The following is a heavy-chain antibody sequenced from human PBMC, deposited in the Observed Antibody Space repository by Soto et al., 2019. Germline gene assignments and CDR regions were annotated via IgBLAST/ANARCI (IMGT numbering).Heavy chain of an antibody. J-gene: IGHJ6*02. CDR1: GASVTSDDHS. Sequence: SETLSLTCAVSGASVTSDDHSWNWIRQPPGKTLEWVGYIYRRESTNYNPSLKGRVSISVDTSKNQFSLKLSSVTAADTAVYYCARHNYDSSGYYHYYYGMDVWGQGTTVTVSS. D-gene: IGHD3-22*01. V-gene: IGHV4-30-2*01. CDR3: ARHNYDSSGYYHYYYGMDV. CDR2: IYRREST.